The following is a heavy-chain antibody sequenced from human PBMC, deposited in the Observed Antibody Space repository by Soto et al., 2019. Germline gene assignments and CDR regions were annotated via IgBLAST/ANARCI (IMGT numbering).Heavy chain of an antibody. CDR3: ARDVGVPRDYYGMDV. Sequence: ASVKVSCKASGYTFTSYGISWVRQDPGQGLEWMGWISAYNGNTNYAQKLQGRVTMTTDTSTSTAYMELRSLRSDDAAVYYCARDVGVPRDYYGMDVWGQGTTVTVSS. J-gene: IGHJ6*02. CDR1: GYTFTSYG. D-gene: IGHD3-10*01. CDR2: ISAYNGNT. V-gene: IGHV1-18*04.